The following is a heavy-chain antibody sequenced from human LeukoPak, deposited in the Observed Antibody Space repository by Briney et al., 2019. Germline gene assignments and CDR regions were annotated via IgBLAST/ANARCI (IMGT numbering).Heavy chain of an antibody. Sequence: SETLSLTCTVSGGSISSSSYYWAWIRQPPGKGLEWIGSIYYSGNTYYKSSLKSRVTIAVDTSKNQFSLKLNSVTAADTAVYYCARESYYGSSGYSHDAFDIWGQGTMVTVSS. CDR2: IYYSGNT. J-gene: IGHJ3*02. V-gene: IGHV4-39*07. CDR3: ARESYYGSSGYSHDAFDI. CDR1: GGSISSSSYY. D-gene: IGHD3-22*01.